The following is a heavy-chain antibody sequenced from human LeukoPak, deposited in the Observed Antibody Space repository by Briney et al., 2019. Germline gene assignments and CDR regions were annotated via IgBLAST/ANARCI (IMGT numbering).Heavy chain of an antibody. V-gene: IGHV3-15*01. CDR2: IKSKTDGGTT. D-gene: IGHD6-13*01. J-gene: IGHJ4*02. CDR1: GFTFSNAW. CDR3: TTDSSQQLDLDY. Sequence: GGSLRLSCAASGFTFSNAWMSWVRQAPGKGLEWVGRIKSKTDGGTTDYAAPVKGRFTISRDDSKNTLYLQMNSLKTEDTAVYYCTTDSSQQLDLDYWGQGTLVTVSS.